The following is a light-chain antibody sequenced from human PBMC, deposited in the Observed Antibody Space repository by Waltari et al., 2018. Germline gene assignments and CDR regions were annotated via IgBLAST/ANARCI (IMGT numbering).Light chain of an antibody. J-gene: IGLJ2*01. Sequence: QSVLTQPPSASGTPGQRVTISCSGSSSNIGSNTVNWYQQLPGMPPKLIIYSNNQRPSGVPARFSGSKSGTSASLAISGLQSDDEADYYCAAWDVSLKGVFGGGTKVTVL. CDR1: SSNIGSNT. CDR2: SNN. V-gene: IGLV1-44*01. CDR3: AAWDVSLKGV.